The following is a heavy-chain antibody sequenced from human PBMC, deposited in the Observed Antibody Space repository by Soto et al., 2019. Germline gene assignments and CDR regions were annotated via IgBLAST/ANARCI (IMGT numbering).Heavy chain of an antibody. J-gene: IGHJ6*02. V-gene: IGHV3-23*01. D-gene: IGHD6-13*01. Sequence: EVQLLESGGGLVQPGGSLRLSCAASGFTFSSYAMSWVRQAPGKGLEWVSAISGSGGSTYYADSVKGRFTISRDNSKNTXXLQRSSLRAEDTAVYYCAKDMGSSWYVSHYYGMDVWGQGTTVTVSS. CDR1: GFTFSSYA. CDR2: ISGSGGST. CDR3: AKDMGSSWYVSHYYGMDV.